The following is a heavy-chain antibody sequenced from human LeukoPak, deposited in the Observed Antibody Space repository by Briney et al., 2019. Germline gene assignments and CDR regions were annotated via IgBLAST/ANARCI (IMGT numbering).Heavy chain of an antibody. V-gene: IGHV3-30*18. J-gene: IGHJ4*02. Sequence: SGGSLRLSCAASGFTFSSYGMHWVRQAPGKGLEWVAVISYDGSNKYYADSVKGRFTISRDNSKNTLYLQMNSLRAEDTAVYYCAKDQGIAVAGTDYWGQGTLVTVSS. CDR3: AKDQGIAVAGTDY. CDR1: GFTFSSYG. CDR2: ISYDGSNK. D-gene: IGHD6-19*01.